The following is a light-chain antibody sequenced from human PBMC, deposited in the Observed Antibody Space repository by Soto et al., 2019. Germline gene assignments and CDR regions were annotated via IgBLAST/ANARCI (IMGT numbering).Light chain of an antibody. J-gene: IGLJ3*02. V-gene: IGLV2-14*01. Sequence: QSVLTQPASVSGSPGQSITISCTGTSIDVGGYNYVSWYQQHPGKAPKLMIYDVSNRPSGVSNRFSGSKSGNTASLTISGLQAEDEADYYCSSYTSSSISGVFGGGTKLTVL. CDR3: SSYTSSSISGV. CDR2: DVS. CDR1: SIDVGGYNY.